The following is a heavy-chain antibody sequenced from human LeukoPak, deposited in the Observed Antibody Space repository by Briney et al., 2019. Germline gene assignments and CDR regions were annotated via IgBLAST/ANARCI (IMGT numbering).Heavy chain of an antibody. CDR3: VRDLATGTTIDY. Sequence: ASVAVSCTASGYTFTIYYMHWVRQAPGQGLEWMGIINPSGGSTSYAQKFQGRVTMTRDTSTSTVYMELSSLRSEDTAVYYCVRDLATGTTIDYWGQGTLVTVSS. D-gene: IGHD1-1*01. CDR1: GYTFTIYY. V-gene: IGHV1-46*01. CDR2: INPSGGST. J-gene: IGHJ4*02.